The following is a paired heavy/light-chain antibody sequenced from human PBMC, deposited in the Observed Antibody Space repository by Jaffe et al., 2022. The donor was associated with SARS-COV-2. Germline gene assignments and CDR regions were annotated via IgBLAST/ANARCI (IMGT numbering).Heavy chain of an antibody. CDR2: ITTSGGTT. CDR3: AKGGVTPHPLYISDD. D-gene: IGHD2-21*02. Sequence: EVQLLESGGGLVQPGGSLRLSCAASGFTFSNYAMSWVRQPPGKGLEWVSSITTSGGTTNYADPVKGRFTISRDNSKNTLYLQMNSLRADDTAVYYCAKGGVTPHPLYISDDWGQGTLVTVSS. CDR1: GFTFSNYA. J-gene: IGHJ4*02. V-gene: IGHV3-23*01.
Light chain of an antibody. J-gene: IGKJ2*01. V-gene: IGKV1-5*03. Sequence: DIQMTQSPSTLSASVGDRVTITCRASQSISSWLAWYQQKPGKAPKLLIYKASSLESGVPSRFSGSGSGTEFTLTISSLQPDDFATYYCQHYDSPMYTFGQGTKLEIK. CDR2: KAS. CDR3: QHYDSPMYT. CDR1: QSISSW.